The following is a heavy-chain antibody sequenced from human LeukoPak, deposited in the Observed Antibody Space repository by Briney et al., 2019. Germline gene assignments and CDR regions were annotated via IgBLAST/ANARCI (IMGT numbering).Heavy chain of an antibody. CDR3: ARARREMATTELDY. CDR1: GYTFTSYD. V-gene: IGHV1-8*01. CDR2: MNPNSGNT. J-gene: IGHJ4*02. Sequence: ASVKVSCKASGYTFTSYDINWVRQATGQGLEWMGWMNPNSGNTGYAQKFQGRVTMTRNTSISTAYMELSSLRSEDTAVYYCARARREMATTELDYWGQGTLVTVSS. D-gene: IGHD5-24*01.